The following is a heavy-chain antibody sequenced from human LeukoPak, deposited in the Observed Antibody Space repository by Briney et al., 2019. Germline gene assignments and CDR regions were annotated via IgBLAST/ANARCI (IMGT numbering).Heavy chain of an antibody. CDR2: IYSGGST. CDR3: ARGPAGYN. CDR1: GFTVSSNH. Sequence: GGSLRLSCAASGFTVSSNHMSWVRQAPGKGLEWVSVIYSGGSTDYADSVKGRFTISRDNSKNTLYLQMNTLRAEDTAVYYCARGPAGYNWGQGTLVTVSS. V-gene: IGHV3-53*01. J-gene: IGHJ4*02. D-gene: IGHD1-1*01.